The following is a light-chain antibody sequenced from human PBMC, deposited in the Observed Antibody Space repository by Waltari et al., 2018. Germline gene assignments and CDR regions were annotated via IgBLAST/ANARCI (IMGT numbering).Light chain of an antibody. CDR1: QRIATN. V-gene: IGKV3-15*01. Sequence: EVVMTQSPATLSVSPGGRATLSCRASQRIATNLAWYQQRRGQAPKLPIFDASTRATSISGRFSGSVSGTEFTLTISSLQSEDSAVYYCQQYNRWPPITFGQGTRLEIK. CDR2: DAS. CDR3: QQYNRWPPIT. J-gene: IGKJ5*01.